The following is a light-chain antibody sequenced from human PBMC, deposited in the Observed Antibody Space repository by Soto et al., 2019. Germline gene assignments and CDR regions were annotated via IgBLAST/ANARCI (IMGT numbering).Light chain of an antibody. Sequence: QSVLTQPPSASGTPGQRVTISCSGSSSNIGRYTVNWYQQYPGTAPKLLIYTNNQRPSGVPDRFSGSKSGTSASLAISGLQSEDEANYYCLAWDDSLNGPVFGGGTKLTVL. CDR2: TNN. J-gene: IGLJ3*02. CDR1: SSNIGRYT. V-gene: IGLV1-44*01. CDR3: LAWDDSLNGPV.